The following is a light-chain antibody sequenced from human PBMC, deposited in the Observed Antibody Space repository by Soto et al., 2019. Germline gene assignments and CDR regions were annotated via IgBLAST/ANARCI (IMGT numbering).Light chain of an antibody. J-gene: IGLJ1*01. CDR3: SSYKRTSRVYV. CDR2: EVS. Sequence: QSALTQPPSASGSPGQSITISCTGTSSDVGDYEYVSWYQQHPGKGPKLMIYEVSNRTSGVSNRFSGSKSGNTASLTISGLQAEDETEYFCSSYKRTSRVYVFGTGTKVTV. CDR1: SSDVGDYEY. V-gene: IGLV2-14*01.